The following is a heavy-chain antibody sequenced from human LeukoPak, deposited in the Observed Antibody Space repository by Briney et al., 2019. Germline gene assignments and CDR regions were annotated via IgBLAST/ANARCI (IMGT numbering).Heavy chain of an antibody. CDR1: GFTFSDYY. CDR3: ASGYYYDSSGYYYSAY. Sequence: PGGSLRLSCAASGFTFSDYYMSWIRQAPGKGLVWVSYISSSGSTIYYADSVKGRFTISRDNAKNSLYLQMNSLRAEDTAVYYCASGYYYDSSGYYYSAYWGQGTLVTVSS. D-gene: IGHD3-22*01. J-gene: IGHJ4*02. V-gene: IGHV3-11*01. CDR2: ISSSGSTI.